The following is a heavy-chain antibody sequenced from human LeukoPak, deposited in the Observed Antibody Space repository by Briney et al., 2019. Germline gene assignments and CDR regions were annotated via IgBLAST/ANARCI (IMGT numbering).Heavy chain of an antibody. CDR3: ARVGNLDAFEI. V-gene: IGHV4-34*01. CDR2: VNHSGST. D-gene: IGHD4-23*01. J-gene: IGHJ3*02. CDR1: GGSFSGYY. Sequence: SETLSLTCAVYGGSFSGYYWSWIRQPPGKGLGWIGEVNHSGSTNYNPSLKSRVTIPVDTSKNQFSLKLSSVTAADTAVYYCARVGNLDAFEIWGQGTMVTVSS.